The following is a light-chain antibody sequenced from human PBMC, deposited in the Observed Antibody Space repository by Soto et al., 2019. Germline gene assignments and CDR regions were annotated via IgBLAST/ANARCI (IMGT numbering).Light chain of an antibody. J-gene: IGKJ1*01. CDR3: HQYRTYPPRT. CDR2: KAS. CDR1: QSISIW. V-gene: IGKV1-5*03. Sequence: IQMTQSPSTLSASVGDRVTINCRASQSISIWLAWYQQKPGKAPKILIYKASSLESGVPSRFSGSGSGTEFTLTIRRLQPDDFENYYCHQYRTYPPRTFGQGTQLDIK.